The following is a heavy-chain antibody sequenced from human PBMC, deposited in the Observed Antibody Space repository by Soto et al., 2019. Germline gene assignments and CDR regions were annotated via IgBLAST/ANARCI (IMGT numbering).Heavy chain of an antibody. V-gene: IGHV4-30-4*01. J-gene: IGHJ6*02. CDR2: IYYSGST. Sequence: TLSLTCTVSGGSISSGDYYWSWIRQPPGKGLEWIGYIYYSGSTYYNPSLKSRVTISVDTSKNQFSLKLSSVTAADTAVYYCARDRSSSTPYYYYGMDVWGQGTTVTVSS. D-gene: IGHD6-13*01. CDR3: ARDRSSSTPYYYYGMDV. CDR1: GGSISSGDYY.